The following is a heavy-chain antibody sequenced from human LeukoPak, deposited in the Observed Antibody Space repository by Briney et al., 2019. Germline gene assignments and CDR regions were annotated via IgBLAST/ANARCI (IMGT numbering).Heavy chain of an antibody. CDR2: ISGSGGST. V-gene: IGHV3-23*01. J-gene: IGHJ4*02. Sequence: PGGSLRLSCAASEFSVGSNYMTWVRQAPGKGLEWVSAISGSGGSTYYADSVKGRFTISRDNSKNTLYLQMNSLRAEDTAVYYCAKAALLFQTWGQGTLVTVSS. D-gene: IGHD2-21*01. CDR3: AKAALLFQT. CDR1: EFSVGSNY.